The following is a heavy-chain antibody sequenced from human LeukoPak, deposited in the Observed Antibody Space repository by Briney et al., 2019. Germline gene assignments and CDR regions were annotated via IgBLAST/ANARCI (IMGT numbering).Heavy chain of an antibody. V-gene: IGHV3-48*03. Sequence: GGSLRLSCAASGFSFSDYELTWVRQVPGKGLEWISYVSERGRTTSYADSVKGRFTISRDNAKNSLYLQMNSLRAEDTAVYYCARGHTAVTRHFGFWGQGTLVTVSS. CDR1: GFSFSDYE. D-gene: IGHD4-17*01. CDR3: ARGHTAVTRHFGF. J-gene: IGHJ4*02. CDR2: VSERGRTT.